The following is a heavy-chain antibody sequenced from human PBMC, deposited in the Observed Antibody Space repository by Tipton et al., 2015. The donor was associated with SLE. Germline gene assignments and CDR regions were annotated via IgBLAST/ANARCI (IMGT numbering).Heavy chain of an antibody. Sequence: GSLRLSCAPSGFSISTYGMAWVRQPPGKGLEWVSTIRNGGGKSDGKTYYAESVRGRFTISRDSSKNRIYLQMDSLRAEDTALYYCAKGKRTIYDHDAYDMWGQGTAVTVSS. J-gene: IGHJ3*02. D-gene: IGHD3-3*01. V-gene: IGHV3-23*01. CDR1: GFSISTYG. CDR3: AKGKRTIYDHDAYDM. CDR2: IRNGGGKSDGKT.